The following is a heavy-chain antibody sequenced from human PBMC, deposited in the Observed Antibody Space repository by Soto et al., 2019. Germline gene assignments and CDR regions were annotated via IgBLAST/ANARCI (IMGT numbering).Heavy chain of an antibody. CDR2: IIPIFGTA. CDR3: ARRVVQPAAKGYYYGMDV. Sequence: SVKVSCKASAGTFSSYAISWVRQAPGQGLEWMGGIIPIFGTANYAQKFQGRVTITADKSTSTAYMELSSLRSEDTAVYYCARRVVQPAAKGYYYGMDVWGQGTTVTVSS. V-gene: IGHV1-69*06. CDR1: AGTFSSYA. D-gene: IGHD2-2*01. J-gene: IGHJ6*02.